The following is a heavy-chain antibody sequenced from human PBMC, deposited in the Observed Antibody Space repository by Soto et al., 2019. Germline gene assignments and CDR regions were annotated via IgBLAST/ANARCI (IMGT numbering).Heavy chain of an antibody. CDR3: ATDQFLRSGPLQH. CDR2: INPEGGRT. V-gene: IGHV1-46*01. J-gene: IGHJ1*01. D-gene: IGHD6-19*01. Sequence: ASVKVSCKASGYTFTSYYMHWVRQAPGKGLEWMGIINPEGGRTSYAQKFQGRVTMTEDTSTDTAYMELSSLRSEDTAVYYCATDQFLRSGPLQHWGQGTLVTVSS. CDR1: GYTFTSYY.